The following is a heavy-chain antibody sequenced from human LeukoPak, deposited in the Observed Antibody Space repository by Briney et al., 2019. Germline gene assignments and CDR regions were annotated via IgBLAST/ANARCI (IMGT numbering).Heavy chain of an antibody. CDR2: IYYSGST. V-gene: IGHV4-39*07. Sequence: SETLSLTCTVSGGSISSSSYYWGWIRQPPGKGLEWIGSIYYSGSTYYNPSLKSRVTISVDTSKNQFSLKLSSVTAADTAVYYCARDGVATIHYYYMDVWGKGTTVTVSS. D-gene: IGHD5-24*01. J-gene: IGHJ6*03. CDR1: GGSISSSSYY. CDR3: ARDGVATIHYYYMDV.